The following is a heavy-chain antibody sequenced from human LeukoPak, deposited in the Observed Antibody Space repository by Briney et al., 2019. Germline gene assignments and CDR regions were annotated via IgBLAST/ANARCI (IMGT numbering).Heavy chain of an antibody. CDR1: GYTFTSYG. CDR3: ARGGDPVVVPAAIDY. D-gene: IGHD2-2*01. V-gene: IGHV1-18*01. J-gene: IGHJ4*02. CDR2: ISTYNGNT. Sequence: GASVKVSCKASGYTFTSYGISWVRQAPGQGLDWMGWISTYNGNTNYAQKLQGRITMATNTSTSTAYMELRSLRSGDTAVYYCARGGDPVVVPAAIDYWGQGTLVTVSS.